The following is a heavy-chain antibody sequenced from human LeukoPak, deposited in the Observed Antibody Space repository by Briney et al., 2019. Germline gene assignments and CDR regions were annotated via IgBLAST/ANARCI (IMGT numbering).Heavy chain of an antibody. CDR3: ARGYYASVSYFDY. CDR2: INPNSGGT. CDR1: GYTFTGYY. V-gene: IGHV1-2*02. J-gene: IGHJ4*02. Sequence: ASVKVSCKASGYTFTGYYMHWVRQAPGQGLEWMGWINPNSGGTNYAQKFQGRVTMTRDTSISTAYMELSRLRSDDTAVYYCARGYYASVSYFDYRGQGTLVTVSS. D-gene: IGHD3-3*01.